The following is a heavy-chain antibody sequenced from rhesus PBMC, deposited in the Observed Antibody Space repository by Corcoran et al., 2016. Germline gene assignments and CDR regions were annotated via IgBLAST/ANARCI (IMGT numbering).Heavy chain of an antibody. D-gene: IGHD5-24*01. CDR2: VYGSGVST. Sequence: QLQLPESGPGLVTPSATLSLTCAVADGPISRHSWTLIRPPPGKGLERMGRVYGSGVSTEYNPSLRSRVTISKDTAKNQFSLKLKSGTAADTAVFYCARGGGTNFDYWGQGVLVTVSS. CDR1: DGPISRHS. CDR3: ARGGGTNFDY. J-gene: IGHJ4*01. V-gene: IGHV4-173*01.